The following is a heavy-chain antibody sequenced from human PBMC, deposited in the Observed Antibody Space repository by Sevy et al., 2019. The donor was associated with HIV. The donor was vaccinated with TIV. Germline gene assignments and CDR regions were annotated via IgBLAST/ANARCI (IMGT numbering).Heavy chain of an antibody. J-gene: IGHJ4*02. D-gene: IGHD2-8*01. CDR1: GFTFPIYS. CDR3: ARVAVEYCTNDCYHRFDH. CDR2: ISYDGNNR. V-gene: IGHV3-30*04. Sequence: GGSLRLSCVASGFTFPIYSVVWVRRAPGKGLEWLTLISYDGNNRYYADSVKGRFTIPRDNSNNILYLQMTSLRVEDTALYFCARVAVEYCTNDCYHRFDHWGLGTLVTVSS.